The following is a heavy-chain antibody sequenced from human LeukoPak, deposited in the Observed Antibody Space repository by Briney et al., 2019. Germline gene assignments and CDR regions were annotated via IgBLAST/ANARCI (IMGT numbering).Heavy chain of an antibody. CDR1: GFTFSSYS. Sequence: PGGSLRLSCAASGFTFSSYSMNWVRQAPGKGLEWVSSINIYYADSVKGRFTISRDNAKNSLYLQMNRLRAEDTAVYYCARDGYDFWSGYNAFDIWGQGTMVTVSS. CDR2: INI. CDR3: ARDGYDFWSGYNAFDI. D-gene: IGHD3-3*01. V-gene: IGHV3-21*01. J-gene: IGHJ3*02.